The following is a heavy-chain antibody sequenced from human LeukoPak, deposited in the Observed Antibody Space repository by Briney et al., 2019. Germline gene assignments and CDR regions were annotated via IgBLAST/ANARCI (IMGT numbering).Heavy chain of an antibody. CDR1: VYTLTELS. J-gene: IGHJ3*02. Sequence: ASVKVSCKDSVYTLTELSMHWVRQAPGKGLEWMGGFDPEDGETIYAQKFQGRVTMTEDTSTDTAYMELSSLRSEDTAVYYCATDSRGVGNAFDIWGQGTMVTVSS. V-gene: IGHV1-24*01. CDR2: FDPEDGET. D-gene: IGHD3-10*01. CDR3: ATDSRGVGNAFDI.